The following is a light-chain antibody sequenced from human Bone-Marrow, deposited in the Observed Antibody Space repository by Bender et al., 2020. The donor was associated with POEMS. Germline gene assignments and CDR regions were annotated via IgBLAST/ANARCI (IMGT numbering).Light chain of an antibody. CDR2: DDS. V-gene: IGLV3-21*02. CDR3: QAWDSGTHV. J-gene: IGLJ1*01. CDR1: DVGSKS. Sequence: SYVLTQPPSVSVAPGQTARIACGTKDVGSKSVHWYQQKPGQAPVLVVYDDSDRPSGIPERFSGSNSGNTATLHISGTQAADEADYCCQAWDSGTHVFGPGAKVSVL.